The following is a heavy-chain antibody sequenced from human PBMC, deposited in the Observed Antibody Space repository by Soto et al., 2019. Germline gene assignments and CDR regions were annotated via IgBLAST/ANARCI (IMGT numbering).Heavy chain of an antibody. Sequence: SETLSLTCAVYGGSFSGYYWSWIRQPPGKGLEWIGEINHSGSTNYNPSLKSRVTISVDTSKNQFSLKLSSVTAADTAVYYCARDRGYSYGSPLYCDYWGQGTLVTVS. CDR1: GGSFSGYY. D-gene: IGHD5-18*01. CDR2: INHSGST. J-gene: IGHJ4*02. V-gene: IGHV4-34*01. CDR3: ARDRGYSYGSPLYCDY.